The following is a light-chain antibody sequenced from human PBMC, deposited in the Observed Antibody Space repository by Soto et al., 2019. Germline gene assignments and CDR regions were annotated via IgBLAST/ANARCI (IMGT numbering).Light chain of an antibody. J-gene: IGLJ2*01. CDR1: NSDIGSYDL. CDR2: DGS. Sequence: QSALTQPASVSGSPGQSITISCTGTNSDIGSYDLVSWYQQHPGKAPKLMIYDGSARPSGVSNRFSGSKSGNTASLTISGLLAEDEADYYCCSYVGSSTVVFGGGTKLTVL. V-gene: IGLV2-23*03. CDR3: CSYVGSSTVV.